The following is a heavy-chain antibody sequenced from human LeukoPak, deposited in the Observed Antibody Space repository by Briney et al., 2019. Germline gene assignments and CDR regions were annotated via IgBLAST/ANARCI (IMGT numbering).Heavy chain of an antibody. D-gene: IGHD3-10*01. Sequence: PGGSLRLSCAASGFTFSSYWMHWVRHAPGKGLVWVSRINSDGSSTSYADSAKGRFTISRDTAKNTMYLQMNSLRAEDTAVYYCARTDGSGSYFPFDYWGQGTLVTVSS. CDR3: ARTDGSGSYFPFDY. CDR1: GFTFSSYW. J-gene: IGHJ4*02. CDR2: INSDGSST. V-gene: IGHV3-74*01.